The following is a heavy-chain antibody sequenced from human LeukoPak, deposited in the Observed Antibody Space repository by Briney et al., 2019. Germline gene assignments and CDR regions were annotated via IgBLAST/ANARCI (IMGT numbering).Heavy chain of an antibody. CDR1: GFTFTDYY. V-gene: IGHV1-2*02. CDR2: INPNSGDT. Sequence: ASVKVPCKASGFTFTDYYIHWVRQAPGQGLEWMGWINPNSGDTNYAQKFQGRVTMTRDTSMNTAYMELSRLRSGDTAVYYCARADTSLVNFYYFGMDVWGQESTVTASS. CDR3: ARADTSLVNFYYFGMDV. J-gene: IGHJ6*02. D-gene: IGHD5-18*01.